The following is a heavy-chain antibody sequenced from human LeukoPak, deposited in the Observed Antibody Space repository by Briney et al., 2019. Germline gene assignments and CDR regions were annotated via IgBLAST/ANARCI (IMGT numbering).Heavy chain of an antibody. V-gene: IGHV3-33*01. D-gene: IGHD3-10*01. Sequence: GRSLRLSCAASGFSFDTYAMHWVRQAPGQGLEWVALIWHDGSHKFYSNSVRGQFTISRDNSKNTVYLQMNNLKPDDTAVYYCAREIFGLGSYPDFWGQGTLVTVSS. CDR2: IWHDGSHK. CDR1: GFSFDTYA. J-gene: IGHJ4*02. CDR3: AREIFGLGSYPDF.